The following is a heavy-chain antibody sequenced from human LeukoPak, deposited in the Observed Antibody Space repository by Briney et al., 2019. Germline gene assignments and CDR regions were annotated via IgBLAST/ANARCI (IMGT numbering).Heavy chain of an antibody. D-gene: IGHD3-22*01. V-gene: IGHV1-2*02. J-gene: IGHJ3*02. Sequence: ASVKVSCKASGYTFTGYYMHWVRQAPGQGLEWMGWINPNSGGTNYAQKFQGRVTMTRDTPISTAYMELSRLRSDDTAVYYCARAVVVITSFGAFDIWGQGTMVTVSS. CDR3: ARAVVVITSFGAFDI. CDR1: GYTFTGYY. CDR2: INPNSGGT.